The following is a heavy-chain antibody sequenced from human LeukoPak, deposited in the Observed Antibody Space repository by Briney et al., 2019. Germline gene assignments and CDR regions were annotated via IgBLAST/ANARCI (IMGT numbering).Heavy chain of an antibody. CDR2: IYYSGST. CDR3: ARGEYYYGSGS. Sequence: SETLSLTCTVSGGSIRSYYWSWIRQPAGKGLEWIGYIYYSGSTNYNPSLKSRVTISVDTSKNQFSLKLSSVTAADTAVYYCARGEYYYGSGSWGQGTLVTVSS. V-gene: IGHV4-59*01. D-gene: IGHD3-10*01. CDR1: GGSIRSYY. J-gene: IGHJ4*02.